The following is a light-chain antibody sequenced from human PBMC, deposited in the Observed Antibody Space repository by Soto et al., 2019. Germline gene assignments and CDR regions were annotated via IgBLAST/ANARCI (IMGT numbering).Light chain of an antibody. CDR1: QSVSSSY. CDR2: GAS. J-gene: IGKJ1*01. Sequence: EIVLTQSPGTLSLSPGERATLSCRSSQSVSSSYLAWYQQKPGQAPRLIIYGASSRATGIPDRFSGSGSGTDFTLTISRLEPEDFAVYYCHQYGSSPPTLGQGTKVDI. V-gene: IGKV3-20*01. CDR3: HQYGSSPPT.